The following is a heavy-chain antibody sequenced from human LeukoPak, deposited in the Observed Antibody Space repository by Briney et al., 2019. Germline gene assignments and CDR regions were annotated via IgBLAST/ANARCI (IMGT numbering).Heavy chain of an antibody. CDR1: GFTFSNAW. CDR3: TAVYRVEGHYYYYMDG. D-gene: IGHD3-16*02. Sequence: GGSLRLSCAASGFTFSNAWMSCVREAPREGLEWLGRIKSNTDGGTTNYAAPVKGRFTISRDDSKNTLYLQMNSLKTEDTAVYYCTAVYRVEGHYYYYMDGWGKGTTVTISS. CDR2: IKSNTDGGTT. V-gene: IGHV3-15*01. J-gene: IGHJ6*03.